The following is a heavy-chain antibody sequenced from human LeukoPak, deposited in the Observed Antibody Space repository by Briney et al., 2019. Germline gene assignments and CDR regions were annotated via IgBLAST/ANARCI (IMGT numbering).Heavy chain of an antibody. D-gene: IGHD5/OR15-5a*01. Sequence: ASVTVSCKASGYTFTGYYMHWVRQAPGQGLGWMGWINPNSGGTNYAQKFQGWVTMTRDTSISTAYMELSRLRSDDTAVYYCARSLSLSVTGARENWFDPWGQGTLVTVSS. CDR3: ARSLSLSVTGARENWFDP. J-gene: IGHJ5*02. CDR1: GYTFTGYY. CDR2: INPNSGGT. V-gene: IGHV1-2*04.